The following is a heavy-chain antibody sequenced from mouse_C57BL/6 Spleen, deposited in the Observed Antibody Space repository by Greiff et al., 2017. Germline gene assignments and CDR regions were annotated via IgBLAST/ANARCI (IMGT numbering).Heavy chain of an antibody. CDR2: IYPRSGNT. D-gene: IGHD6-1*01. CDR1: GYTFTSYG. J-gene: IGHJ4*01. V-gene: IGHV1-81*01. Sequence: QVQLQQSGAELARPGASVKLSCKASGYTFTSYGISWVKQRTGQGLEWIGEIYPRSGNTYYNEKFKGKATLTADKSSSTAYMELRSLTSEDSAVYFCAREHATPIWYVMGYWGQGTSVTVSS. CDR3: AREHATPIWYVMGY.